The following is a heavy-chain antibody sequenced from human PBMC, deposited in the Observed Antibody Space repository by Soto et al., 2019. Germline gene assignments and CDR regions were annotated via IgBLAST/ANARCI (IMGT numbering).Heavy chain of an antibody. V-gene: IGHV4-31*03. Sequence: TSETLSLTCTVSGGSISSGGYYWSWIRQHPGKGLEWIGYIYYSGSTYYNPSLKSRVTISVDTSKNQFSLKLSSVTAADTAVYYCARGAYYDFWSGYKSLGMDVWGQGTTVTVSS. J-gene: IGHJ6*02. CDR2: IYYSGST. D-gene: IGHD3-3*01. CDR3: ARGAYYDFWSGYKSLGMDV. CDR1: GGSISSGGYY.